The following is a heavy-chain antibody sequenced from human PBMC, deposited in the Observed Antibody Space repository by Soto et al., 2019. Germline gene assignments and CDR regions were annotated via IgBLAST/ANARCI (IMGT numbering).Heavy chain of an antibody. CDR3: AREGVAATSINFDY. V-gene: IGHV3-30-3*01. J-gene: IGHJ4*02. D-gene: IGHD2-15*01. CDR2: ISYDGSNK. Sequence: QVQLVESGGGVVQPGRSLRLSCAASGFTFSNYAMHWVRQAPGKGLAWVAVISYDGSNKYYADSVKGRFTFSRDNSKNTLYLQMNSLRAEHTAVYYCAREGVAATSINFDYWGQGTLVTVSS. CDR1: GFTFSNYA.